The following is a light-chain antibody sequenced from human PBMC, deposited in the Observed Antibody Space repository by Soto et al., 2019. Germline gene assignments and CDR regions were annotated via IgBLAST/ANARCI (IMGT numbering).Light chain of an antibody. V-gene: IGKV3-20*01. CDR2: GAS. J-gene: IGKJ5*01. CDR3: QQYDNSPIT. CDR1: QSVSNDF. Sequence: EIVSTQSPGILSLSPGERATLSCRASQSVSNDFLAWYQQKPGQAPRLLIYGASTRATDVPDRFSGSGSGADFTLTISRLEPEDFAVYYCQQYDNSPITFGQGTRLEIK.